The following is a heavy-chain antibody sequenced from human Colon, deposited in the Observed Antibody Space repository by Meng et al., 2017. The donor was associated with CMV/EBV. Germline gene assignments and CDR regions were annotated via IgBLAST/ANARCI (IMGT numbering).Heavy chain of an antibody. CDR1: GFTFSNYA. CDR3: AKGSREAGYYFDN. Sequence: QLLEAGVGLVRPGGSLSLSCAASGFTFSNYAMSWVRQAPGKRLEWVSTISGSGDRTYYADSVKGRFTISRDNSKNTGYLQMNSPRANDTALYYCAKGSREAGYYFDNWGQGTLVTVSS. CDR2: ISGSGDRT. J-gene: IGHJ4*02. V-gene: IGHV3-23*01. D-gene: IGHD1-26*01.